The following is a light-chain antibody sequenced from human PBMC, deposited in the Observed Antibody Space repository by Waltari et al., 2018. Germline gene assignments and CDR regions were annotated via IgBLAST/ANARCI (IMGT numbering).Light chain of an antibody. Sequence: DIQMPQSPSPLSASLGGRATITCQASQDISNYLNWYQQKPGKAPKLLIYDASNLETGVPSRFSGSGSGTDFTFTISSLQPEDIATYYCQQYDNLPYTFGQGTKLEIK. V-gene: IGKV1-33*01. CDR3: QQYDNLPYT. CDR1: QDISNY. J-gene: IGKJ2*01. CDR2: DAS.